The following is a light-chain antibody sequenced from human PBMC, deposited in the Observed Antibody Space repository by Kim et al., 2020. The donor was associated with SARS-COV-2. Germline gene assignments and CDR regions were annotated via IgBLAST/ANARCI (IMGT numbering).Light chain of an antibody. CDR1: KLGDKY. Sequence: SYELTQPPSVSVSPGQTASITCSGDKLGDKYACWYQQKPCQSPVLVIYQDSNRPPGIPKRFSCSNSGNTATLTISGTQAMDEADYDCQAWVSSEVFGGGT. CDR2: QDS. J-gene: IGLJ2*01. V-gene: IGLV3-1*01. CDR3: QAWVSSEV.